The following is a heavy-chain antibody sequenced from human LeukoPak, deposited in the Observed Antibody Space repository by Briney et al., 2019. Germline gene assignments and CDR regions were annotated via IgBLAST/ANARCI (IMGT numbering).Heavy chain of an antibody. CDR1: GITFTKAW. CDR2: IKSKADGGTA. Sequence: GGSLRLSCAASGITFTKAWMSWVRQAPGKGPEWVGRIKSKADGGTADYVAPVKDRFTISRDDSKNTLYLQMNNLSTEDTAVYYCTTDPDTATGYWGQGTLVTVSS. D-gene: IGHD5-18*01. CDR3: TTDPDTATGY. V-gene: IGHV3-15*01. J-gene: IGHJ4*02.